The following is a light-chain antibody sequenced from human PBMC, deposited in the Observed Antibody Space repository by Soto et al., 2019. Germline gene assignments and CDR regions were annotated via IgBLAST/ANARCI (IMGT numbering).Light chain of an antibody. CDR1: QSVSSF. J-gene: IGKJ5*01. CDR3: QQYDSTPPT. V-gene: IGKV4-1*01. Sequence: EIVLTQSPPTLSLSPGEGATLSCRASQSVSSFLAWYQQKPGQPPKLLIYWASTREFGVPDRFSGSGSGTDFTLTISSLQAEDVAVYYCQQYDSTPPTFGQGTRLEIK. CDR2: WAS.